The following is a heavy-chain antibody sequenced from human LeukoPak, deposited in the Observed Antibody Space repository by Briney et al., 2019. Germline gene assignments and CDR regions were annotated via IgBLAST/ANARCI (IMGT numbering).Heavy chain of an antibody. J-gene: IGHJ5*02. CDR1: GGSISSYY. Sequence: SETLSLTCTVSGGSISSYYWSWIRQPPGKGLEWIGYIYYSGSTNYNPSLKSRVTISVDTSKNQFSLKLSSVTAADTAVYYCARHWNAEGGNWFDPWGQGTLVTVSS. V-gene: IGHV4-59*01. CDR3: ARHWNAEGGNWFDP. D-gene: IGHD1-1*01. CDR2: IYYSGST.